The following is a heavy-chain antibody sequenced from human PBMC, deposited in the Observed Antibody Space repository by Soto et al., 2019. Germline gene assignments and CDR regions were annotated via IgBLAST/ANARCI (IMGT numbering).Heavy chain of an antibody. Sequence: QVQLVQSGAEVKKPGSSVKVSCKASGGTFSSYAISWVRQAPGQGLEWMGGIIPIFGTANYAQKFQGRVTITADESTSTAYMELSSLGSEYTAVYYCARVIAAAGIDYYYYGMDVWGQGTTVTVSS. CDR1: GGTFSSYA. CDR3: ARVIAAAGIDYYYYGMDV. D-gene: IGHD6-13*01. V-gene: IGHV1-69*01. J-gene: IGHJ6*02. CDR2: IIPIFGTA.